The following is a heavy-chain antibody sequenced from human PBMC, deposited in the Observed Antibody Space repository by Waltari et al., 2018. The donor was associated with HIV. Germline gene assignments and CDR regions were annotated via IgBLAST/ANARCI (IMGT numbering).Heavy chain of an antibody. CDR2: IYYSGST. CDR1: GGSISSYY. V-gene: IGHV4-59*01. J-gene: IGHJ2*01. D-gene: IGHD2-2*02. CDR3: ARGGYCSSTSCYTKGGWYFDL. Sequence: QVQLQESGPGLVKPSETLSLTCTVSGGSISSYYWRWIRQPPGKGREWIGYIYYSGSTNYNPSLKSRVTISVDTSKNQFSLKLSSVTAADTAVYYCARGGYCSSTSCYTKGGWYFDLWGRGTLVTVSS.